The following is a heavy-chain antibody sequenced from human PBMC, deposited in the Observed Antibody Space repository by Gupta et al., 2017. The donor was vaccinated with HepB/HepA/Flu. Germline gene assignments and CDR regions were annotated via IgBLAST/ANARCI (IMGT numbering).Heavy chain of an antibody. J-gene: IGHJ5*02. CDR2: IYYKGST. V-gene: IGHV4-31*03. D-gene: IGHD3-3*01. Sequence: QVQLPESGPGLVKPSQTLSLTRTVSGGYINSGGDHWTRIRPHPGKGLEWIGHIYYKGSTYYNPSLKSRVSISIDTSKNQFSLKLRSVTAADTAVYYCARGLWSGYSLDWVDPWGQGTLVTVSS. CDR3: ARGLWSGYSLDWVDP. CDR1: GGYINSGGDH.